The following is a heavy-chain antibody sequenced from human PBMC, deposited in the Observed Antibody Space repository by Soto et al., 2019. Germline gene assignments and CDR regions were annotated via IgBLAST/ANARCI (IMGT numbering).Heavy chain of an antibody. CDR1: GFTFSSYS. Sequence: GESLKISCAASGFTFSSYSMNWVRQAPGKGLEWVSSISSSSSYIYYADSVKGRFTISRDNAKNSLYLQMNSLRAEDTAVYYCASMGGYCSGGSCYDAFDIWGQGTMVTVSS. V-gene: IGHV3-21*01. CDR2: ISSSSSYI. CDR3: ASMGGYCSGGSCYDAFDI. J-gene: IGHJ3*02. D-gene: IGHD2-15*01.